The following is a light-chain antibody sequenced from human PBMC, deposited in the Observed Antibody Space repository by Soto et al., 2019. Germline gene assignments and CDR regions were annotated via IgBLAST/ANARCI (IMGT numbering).Light chain of an antibody. CDR3: RQYVSTPWA. CDR2: AAS. J-gene: IGKJ1*01. Sequence: DIVLTQSPGTLSLSPGERATLSCRASQSVNNNYLAWYQHKPGQSPRILIYAASNRARGIPDRFLGSGAGIDFTLTGSRLEPEDGAVYYCRQYVSTPWAFDQGTKVEI. CDR1: QSVNNNY. V-gene: IGKV3-20*01.